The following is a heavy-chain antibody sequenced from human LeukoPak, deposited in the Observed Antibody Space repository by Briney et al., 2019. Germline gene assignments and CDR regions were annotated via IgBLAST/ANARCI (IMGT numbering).Heavy chain of an antibody. V-gene: IGHV1-2*02. D-gene: IGHD3-16*02. J-gene: IGHJ4*02. CDR3: AYVWGSYRYHFDY. Sequence: ASVKVSCKASGGTFNNYAINWVRQAPGQGLEWMGWINPNSGGTNYAQKFQGRVTMTRDTSISTAYMELSRLRSDDTAVYYCAYVWGSYRYHFDYWGQGTLVTVSS. CDR1: GGTFNNYA. CDR2: INPNSGGT.